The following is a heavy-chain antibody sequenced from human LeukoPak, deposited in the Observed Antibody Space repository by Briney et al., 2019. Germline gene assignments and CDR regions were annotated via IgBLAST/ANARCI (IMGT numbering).Heavy chain of an antibody. CDR3: ARHVHVSMIVVILSDYFDY. CDR2: IHHAGAT. D-gene: IGHD3-22*01. Sequence: SETLSLTCTVSDYYLSSGHYWGWIRPPPGKGLEWIGNIHHAGATYYNPSLKSRVTISVDTSKNQFSLKLNSVTAADTAVYYCARHVHVSMIVVILSDYFDYWGRGTLVSVSS. J-gene: IGHJ4*02. V-gene: IGHV4-38-2*02. CDR1: DYYLSSGHY.